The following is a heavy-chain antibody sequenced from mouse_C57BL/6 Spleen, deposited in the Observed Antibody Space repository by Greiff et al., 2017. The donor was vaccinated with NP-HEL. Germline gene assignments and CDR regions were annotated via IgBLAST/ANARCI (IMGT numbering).Heavy chain of an antibody. V-gene: IGHV1-55*01. J-gene: IGHJ2*01. D-gene: IGHD1-1*01. CDR3: AREVGITTVVADY. CDR2: IYPGSGST. CDR1: GYTFTSYW. Sequence: QVQLQQPGAELVKPGASVKMSCKASGYTFTSYWITWVKQRPGQGLEWIGDIYPGSGSTNYNEKFKSKATLTVDTSSSTAYMQLSSLTSEDSAVYYCAREVGITTVVADYWGQGTTLTVSS.